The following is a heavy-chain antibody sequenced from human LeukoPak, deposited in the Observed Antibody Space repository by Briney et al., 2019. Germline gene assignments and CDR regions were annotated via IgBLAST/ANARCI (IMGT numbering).Heavy chain of an antibody. CDR3: ASRSGSTPYYFDY. D-gene: IGHD3-3*01. CDR1: GYTFTSQG. J-gene: IGHJ4*02. CDR2: INTYNGKT. Sequence: ASVKVSCKASGYTFTSQGISWVRQPPGQGLEWMGWINTYNGKTNYAQKFQGRVTMTADTSTSTAYLELRSLRSDDTAVYYCASRSGSTPYYFDYWGQGTLVTVSS. V-gene: IGHV1-18*01.